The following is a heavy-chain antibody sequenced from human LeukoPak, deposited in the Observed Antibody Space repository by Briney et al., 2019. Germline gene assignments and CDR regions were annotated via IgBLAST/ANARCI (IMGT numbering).Heavy chain of an antibody. CDR3: ASCIAAAGNRKFDP. CDR1: GGSFSGYY. J-gene: IGHJ5*02. CDR2: INHSGST. V-gene: IGHV4-34*01. D-gene: IGHD6-13*01. Sequence: SETLSLTCAVYGGSFSGYYWSWIRQPPGKGLEWIGEINHSGSTNYNPSLKSRVTISVDTSKNQFSLKLSSVTAADAAVYYCASCIAAAGNRKFDPWGQGTLVTVSS.